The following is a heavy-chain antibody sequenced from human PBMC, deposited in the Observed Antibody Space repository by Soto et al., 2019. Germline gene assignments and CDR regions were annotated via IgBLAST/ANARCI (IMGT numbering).Heavy chain of an antibody. CDR3: ASYGSGSYYTLYPLKRDAIPRYGQPNYYYYYGMDV. Sequence: GASVKVSCKASGGTFSSYAISWVRQAPGQGLEWMGGIIPIFGTANYAQKFQGRVTLTADESTSTAYMELSSLRSEDTAVYYCASYGSGSYYTLYPLKRDAIPRYGQPNYYYYYGMDVWGQGTTVTVSS. CDR1: GGTFSSYA. D-gene: IGHD3-10*01. J-gene: IGHJ6*02. CDR2: IIPIFGTA. V-gene: IGHV1-69*13.